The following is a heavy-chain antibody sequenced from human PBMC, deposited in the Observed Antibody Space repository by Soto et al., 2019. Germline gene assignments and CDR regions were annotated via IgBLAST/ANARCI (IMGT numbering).Heavy chain of an antibody. CDR3: ARRYGPGFDY. CDR1: GGSISSYY. CDR2: IYYSGST. J-gene: IGHJ4*02. V-gene: IGHV4-59*08. D-gene: IGHD4-17*01. Sequence: QVQLQESGPGLVKPSETLSLTCTVSGGSISSYYWSWIRQPPGKGLEWIGYIYYSGSTNYNPSLKSRVTISVDTSKNQFSLKLSSVTAADTAVYYCARRYGPGFDYWGQGTLVIVSS.